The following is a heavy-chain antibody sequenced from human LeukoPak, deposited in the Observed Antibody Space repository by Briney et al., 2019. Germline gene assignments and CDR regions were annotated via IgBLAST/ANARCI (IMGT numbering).Heavy chain of an antibody. Sequence: GGSLRLSCAGAGFSIADHHMDWVRQAPGTGLEWIGRSATTKPNSCTTQYAASVRGRFTISRDDSQNSLYLHLNSLKTEDTAVYYCVRVVIPRSGLYHFDDWGLGTLVSVSS. J-gene: IGHJ4*02. CDR2: SATTKPNSCTT. CDR3: VRVVIPRSGLYHFDD. CDR1: GFSIADHH. D-gene: IGHD3-16*02. V-gene: IGHV3-72*01.